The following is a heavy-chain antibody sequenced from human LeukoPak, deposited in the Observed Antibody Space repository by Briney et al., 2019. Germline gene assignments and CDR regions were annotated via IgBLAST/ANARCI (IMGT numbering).Heavy chain of an antibody. CDR3: AREGAEQWLGSFDY. CDR2: IIPIFGTA. Sequence: RASVNVSCKASGGTFSSYAISWVRQAPGQGLEWMGGIIPIFGTANYAQKFQGRVTITADESTSTAYMELSSLRSEDTAVYYCAREGAEQWLGSFDYWGQGTLVTVSS. V-gene: IGHV1-69*13. J-gene: IGHJ4*02. CDR1: GGTFSSYA. D-gene: IGHD6-19*01.